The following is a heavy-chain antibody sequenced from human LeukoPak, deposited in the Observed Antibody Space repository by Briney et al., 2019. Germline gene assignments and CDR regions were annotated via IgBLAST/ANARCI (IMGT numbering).Heavy chain of an antibody. CDR1: GGSISSYY. CDR2: IYYSGST. CDR3: ARAGVGKGGMYSSSWYEHLFDY. J-gene: IGHJ4*02. D-gene: IGHD6-13*01. Sequence: SETLSLTCTVSGGSISSYYWSWIRQPPGKGLEWIGYIYYSGSTNDNPSLKSRVTISVDTSKNQFSLKLSSVTAADTAVYYYARAGVGKGGMYSSSWYEHLFDYWGQGTLVTVSS. V-gene: IGHV4-59*01.